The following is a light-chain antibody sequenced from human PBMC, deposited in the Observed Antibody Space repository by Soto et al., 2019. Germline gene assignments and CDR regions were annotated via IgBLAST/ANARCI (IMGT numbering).Light chain of an antibody. CDR3: QQYGSSRT. CDR2: GAS. Sequence: EIVLTQSPGTLSLSPGESATLSCRASQSFSSSYLAWYQQKRGQAPRLLIYGASSRATGIPDRFSGSGSATDFSLTISRLEPEDFAVYYCQQYGSSRTFGQGTKVEIK. CDR1: QSFSSSY. V-gene: IGKV3-20*01. J-gene: IGKJ1*01.